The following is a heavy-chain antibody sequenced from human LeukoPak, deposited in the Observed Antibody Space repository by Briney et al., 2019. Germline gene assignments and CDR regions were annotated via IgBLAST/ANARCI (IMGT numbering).Heavy chain of an antibody. CDR2: IYTSGST. Sequence: PSETLSLTCTVSGGPISSGSYYWSWIRQPAGKGLEWIGRIYTSGSTNYNPSLKSRVTISVDTSKNQFSLKLSSVTAADTAVYYCARSGRIAARPHNWFDPWGQGTLVTVSS. J-gene: IGHJ5*02. CDR3: ARSGRIAARPHNWFDP. V-gene: IGHV4-61*02. D-gene: IGHD6-6*01. CDR1: GGPISSGSYY.